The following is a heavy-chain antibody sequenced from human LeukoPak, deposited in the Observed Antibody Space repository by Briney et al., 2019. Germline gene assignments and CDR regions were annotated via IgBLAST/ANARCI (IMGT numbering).Heavy chain of an antibody. CDR3: ARGGPPGSYQLDY. V-gene: IGHV1-69*04. CDR1: GGTFSSYA. D-gene: IGHD1-26*01. Sequence: SVKVSFKSTGGTFSSYAISWVRQAPGQGLEWMGRIIPILGIANYAQKFQGRVTITADKSTSTAYMELSSLRSEDTAVYYCARGGPPGSYQLDYWGQGTLVTVSS. CDR2: IIPILGIA. J-gene: IGHJ4*02.